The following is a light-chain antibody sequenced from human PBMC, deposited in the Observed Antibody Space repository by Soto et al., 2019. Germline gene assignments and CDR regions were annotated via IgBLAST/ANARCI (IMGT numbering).Light chain of an antibody. J-gene: IGKJ2*01. CDR1: QSVTSK. V-gene: IGKV3-15*01. CDR2: GAS. Sequence: EIVMTQSPATLSVSPGERATLSCRASQSVTSKLAWYQQRPGQAPRLLIYGASTRATGIPARFSGSGSGTEFTLTISSLQSEDVAVYYCQQYNNWPPYTFGQGTKVDIK. CDR3: QQYNNWPPYT.